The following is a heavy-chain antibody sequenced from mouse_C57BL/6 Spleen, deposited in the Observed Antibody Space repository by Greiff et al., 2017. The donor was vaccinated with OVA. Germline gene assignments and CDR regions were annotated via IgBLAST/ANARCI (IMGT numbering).Heavy chain of an antibody. CDR1: GFNIKDYY. J-gene: IGHJ1*03. CDR3: ARDYGSSYSYWYFDV. D-gene: IGHD1-1*01. V-gene: IGHV14-2*01. CDR2: IDPEDGET. Sequence: EVKVVESGAELVKPGASVKLSCTASGFNIKDYYMHWVKQRTEQGLEWIGRIDPEDGETKYAPKFQGKATITADTSSNTAYLQLSSLTSEDTAVYYCARDYGSSYSYWYFDVWGTGTTVTVSS.